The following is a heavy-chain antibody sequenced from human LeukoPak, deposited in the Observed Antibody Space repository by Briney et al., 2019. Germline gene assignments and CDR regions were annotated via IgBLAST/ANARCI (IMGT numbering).Heavy chain of an antibody. CDR1: GASISSGSYY. CDR2: IYTSGST. Sequence: SETLSLTCTVSGASISSGSYYWSWIRQPAGKGLEWIGRIYTSGSTNYNPSLKSRVTIPVDTSKNQFSLKLSSVTAADTAVYYCARGDYDILTGYLNWFDPWGQGTLVTVSS. J-gene: IGHJ5*02. V-gene: IGHV4-61*02. D-gene: IGHD3-9*01. CDR3: ARGDYDILTGYLNWFDP.